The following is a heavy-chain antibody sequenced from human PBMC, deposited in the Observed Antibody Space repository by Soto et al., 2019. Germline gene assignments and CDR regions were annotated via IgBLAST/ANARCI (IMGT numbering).Heavy chain of an antibody. J-gene: IGHJ6*02. V-gene: IGHV4-59*01. D-gene: IGHD3-10*01. CDR2: IYYSGNT. CDR3: ARVRWFHGLYYGMDV. Sequence: SETLSLTCTVSGGSISNYYWSWIRQPPGKGLEWIGYIYYSGNTNYNPSLKSRLAISVDTSKDQFSLNPNSVTAADTAVYYCARVRWFHGLYYGMDVWGQGTTVTVSS. CDR1: GGSISNYY.